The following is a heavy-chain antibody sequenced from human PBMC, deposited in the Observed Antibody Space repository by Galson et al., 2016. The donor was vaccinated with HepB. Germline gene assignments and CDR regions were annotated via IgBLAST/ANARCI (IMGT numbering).Heavy chain of an antibody. J-gene: IGHJ4*02. CDR3: ATENPGIAVAALDY. D-gene: IGHD6-19*01. CDR1: GFTFRNYG. V-gene: IGHV3-33*01. Sequence: SLRLSCAASGFTFRNYGMHWVRQAPGKGLEWVAGIWFDGSYKYYTDSVKGRFTISRDNSKNTLYLHMSGLRAEDTAVHYCATENPGIAVAALDYWGQGTLVTVSS. CDR2: IWFDGSYK.